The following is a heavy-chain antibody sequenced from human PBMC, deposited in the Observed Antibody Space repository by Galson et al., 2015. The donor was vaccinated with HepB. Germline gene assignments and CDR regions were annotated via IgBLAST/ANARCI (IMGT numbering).Heavy chain of an antibody. J-gene: IGHJ4*02. CDR1: GFTFSSYW. CDR2: INSDGSST. CDR3: ARGTRGLGVGY. D-gene: IGHD2-15*01. V-gene: IGHV3-74*01. Sequence: SLRLSCAASGFTFSSYWMHWVRQAPGKGLVWVSRINSDGSSTSYADSVKGRFTISRDNAKNTLYLQMNSLRAEDTAVYYCARGTRGLGVGYWGQGTLVTVSS.